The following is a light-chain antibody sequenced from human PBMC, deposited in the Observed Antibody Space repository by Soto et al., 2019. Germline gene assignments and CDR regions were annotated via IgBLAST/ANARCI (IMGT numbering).Light chain of an antibody. CDR1: RPISKY. CDR2: AAS. V-gene: IGKV1-39*01. J-gene: IGKJ1*01. Sequence: DIQMTQSPSSLSASIGDRVNITCRASRPISKYLNWYQLKPGKAPQLLIYAASTLQGGVPSRFSGSGSGTDFTLTISSLQREDFATYSCQQSYNMPWTFGHGTKVDIK. CDR3: QQSYNMPWT.